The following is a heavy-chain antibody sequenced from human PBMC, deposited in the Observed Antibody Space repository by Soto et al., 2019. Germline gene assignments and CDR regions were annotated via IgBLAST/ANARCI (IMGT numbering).Heavy chain of an antibody. V-gene: IGHV4-4*02. D-gene: IGHD2-15*01. Sequence: TLSLTCVASGGSIRSTNWWAWVRQTPGKGLEWIGEVYHNGTSNYNPSLKGRATISVDRSKDQVSLRLNSVIDADTAVYYCARDLDRYCSVTSCHAMDVWGQGTPVTVSS. CDR1: GGSIRSTNW. CDR3: ARDLDRYCSVTSCHAMDV. CDR2: VYHNGTS. J-gene: IGHJ6*02.